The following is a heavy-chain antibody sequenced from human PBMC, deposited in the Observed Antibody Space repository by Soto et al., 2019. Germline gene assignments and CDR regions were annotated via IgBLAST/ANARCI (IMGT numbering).Heavy chain of an antibody. CDR2: INAANGDT. CDR3: VRRHVSATGIDWFDP. V-gene: IGHV1-3*01. J-gene: IGHJ5*02. D-gene: IGHD6-13*01. CDR1: GYTFTSYG. Sequence: ASVKVSCKASGYTFTSYGIHWVRQAPGQRLEWMGWINAANGDTKHSPKFQGRVTITRDTSASTAYMELSSLRSEDTAVYYCVRRHVSATGIDWFDPWGQGTLVTVSS.